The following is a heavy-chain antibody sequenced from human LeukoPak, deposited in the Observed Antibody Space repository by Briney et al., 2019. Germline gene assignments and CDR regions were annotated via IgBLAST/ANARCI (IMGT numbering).Heavy chain of an antibody. CDR3: ARWYYDILTGYRYYFDY. V-gene: IGHV3-74*01. CDR2: INTDGSST. D-gene: IGHD3-9*01. J-gene: IGHJ4*02. Sequence: PGGSLRLSCAASGFTFSSYWMHWVRQAPGKGLVWVSRINTDGSSTSYADSVKGRFTISRDNAKNSLYLQMNSLRAEDTAVYYCARWYYDILTGYRYYFDYWGQGTLVTVS. CDR1: GFTFSSYW.